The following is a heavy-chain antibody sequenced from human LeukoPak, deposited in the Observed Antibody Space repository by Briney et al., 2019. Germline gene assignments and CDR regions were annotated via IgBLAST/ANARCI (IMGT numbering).Heavy chain of an antibody. CDR3: AIVFHLIDH. CDR2: IDKDGSDM. CDR1: GFTFNTYW. J-gene: IGHJ4*02. Sequence: GGYLRLSCAGSGFTFNTYWMHWLRQAPGKGLVWVARIDKDGSDMTYADSVKGRFTISRDNAKNTLYLQMNSLRAEDTAVYYCAIVFHLIDHWGQGTLVTVSS. V-gene: IGHV3-74*01.